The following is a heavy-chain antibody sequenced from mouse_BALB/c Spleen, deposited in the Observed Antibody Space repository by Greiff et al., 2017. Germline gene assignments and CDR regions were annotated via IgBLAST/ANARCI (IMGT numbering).Heavy chain of an antibody. Sequence: QVQLQQPGAELVKPGASVKLSCKASGYTFTSYYMYWVKQRPGQGLEWIGGINPSNGGTNFNEKFKGKATLTADTSSSTAYMQLSSLTSEDSAIYYCAREVGNHYFDYWGQGTTLTVSS. D-gene: IGHD2-1*01. CDR3: AREVGNHYFDY. CDR1: GYTFTSYY. V-gene: IGHV1-53*01. CDR2: INPSNGGT. J-gene: IGHJ2*01.